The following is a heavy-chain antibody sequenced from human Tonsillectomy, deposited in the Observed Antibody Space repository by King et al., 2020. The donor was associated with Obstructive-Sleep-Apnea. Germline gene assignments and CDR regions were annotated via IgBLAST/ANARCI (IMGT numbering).Heavy chain of an antibody. CDR2: IQFHGSNK. V-gene: IGHV3-30*02. D-gene: IGHD2-15*01. J-gene: IGHJ4*02. CDR3: AKETEFCSGGSCYSDYFEY. CDR1: GFTFSSYG. Sequence: VQLVESGGGVVQPGRSLRLSCAASGFTFSSYGMHWVRQAPRKGLEWVAFIQFHGSNKYYPVSVKGRFNISRDNSKNTLYLQRNSLRAEDTAVYYCAKETEFCSGGSCYSDYFEYWGQGTLVTVSS.